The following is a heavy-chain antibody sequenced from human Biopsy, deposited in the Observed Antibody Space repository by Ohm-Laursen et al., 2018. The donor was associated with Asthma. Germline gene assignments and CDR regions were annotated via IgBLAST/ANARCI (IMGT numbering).Heavy chain of an antibody. D-gene: IGHD2-15*01. CDR1: GGTFNTYV. J-gene: IGHJ4*02. V-gene: IGHV1-69*13. CDR3: ARKAGSCISRACYSLDF. Sequence: SVKVSCKSLGGTFNTYVIGWVRQAPGQGLEWMGGVNSVFGTTTYPQKFQDRVTITADDSTSTVYMELSSLRPEDTAVYYCARKAGSCISRACYSLDFWGQGTLVTVSS. CDR2: VNSVFGTT.